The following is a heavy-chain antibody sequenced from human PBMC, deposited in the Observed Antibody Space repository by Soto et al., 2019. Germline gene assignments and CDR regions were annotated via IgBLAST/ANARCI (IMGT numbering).Heavy chain of an antibody. Sequence: ASVKVSFKASGGTFSSYTISWVRQAPGQGLEWMGRIIPILGIANYAQKFQGRVTITADKSTSTAYMELSSLRSEDTAVYYCARQAQFVVVPADKDYYMDGWGKGTTDTISS. J-gene: IGHJ6*03. CDR2: IIPILGIA. CDR1: GGTFSSYT. D-gene: IGHD2-2*01. CDR3: ARQAQFVVVPADKDYYMDG. V-gene: IGHV1-69*02.